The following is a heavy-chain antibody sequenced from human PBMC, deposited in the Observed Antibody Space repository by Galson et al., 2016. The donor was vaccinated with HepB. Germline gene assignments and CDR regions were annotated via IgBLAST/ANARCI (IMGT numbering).Heavy chain of an antibody. CDR1: RGSFGSYY. J-gene: IGHJ4*02. CDR2: INDSGST. Sequence: LSLTCAVYRGSFGSYYWTWIRQPPGKGLEWIGEINDSGSTNYSPPLKSRVTISVDTSKSQFSLRLSSVTAADTAVYYCARGSWYYDSWSGPPRPPGFFDYWGQGALVTVSS. V-gene: IGHV4-34*01. CDR3: ARGSWYYDSWSGPPRPPGFFDY. D-gene: IGHD3-3*01.